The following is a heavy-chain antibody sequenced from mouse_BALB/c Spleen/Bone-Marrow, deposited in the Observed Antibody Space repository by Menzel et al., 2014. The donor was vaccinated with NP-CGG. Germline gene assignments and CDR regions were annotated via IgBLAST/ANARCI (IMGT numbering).Heavy chain of an antibody. J-gene: IGHJ4*01. V-gene: IGHV1-15*01. D-gene: IGHD2-3*01. CDR3: TRDGDGYYPYTLDN. CDR1: DYTFTDYE. CDR2: IHPRSGGT. Sequence: QVQLQQSGAELVRPGASVKLSCKALDYTFTDYEIHWVKQTPVHGLEWIGAIHPRSGGTAYNQKFKGKATLTADKSSSIAYMELSSLTSEDSAVYYCTRDGDGYYPYTLDNWGQGTSVTDSS.